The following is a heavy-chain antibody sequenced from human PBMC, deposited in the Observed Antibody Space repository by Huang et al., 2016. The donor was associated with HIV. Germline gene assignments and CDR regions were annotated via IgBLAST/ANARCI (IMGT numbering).Heavy chain of an antibody. CDR3: AREGGSRYYMDV. CDR1: GYSFRRYW. CDR2: ISPGDSDT. D-gene: IGHD3-16*01. V-gene: IGHV5-51*03. Sequence: VQLVQSGAEVTKPGESLRISCKGSGYSFRRYWIGGVRQMPGKGLEWMGIISPGDSDTRYSPSFPGRGTISADESISTAYLQWSSLKASDPAIYYCAREGGSRYYMDVWGKGTTVTVSS. J-gene: IGHJ6*03.